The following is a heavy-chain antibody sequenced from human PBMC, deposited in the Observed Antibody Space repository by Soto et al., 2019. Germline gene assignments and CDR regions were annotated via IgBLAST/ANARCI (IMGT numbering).Heavy chain of an antibody. V-gene: IGHV3-23*01. J-gene: IGHJ4*02. CDR2: ISAGGGGT. D-gene: IGHD2-21*02. CDR1: GFTFSGYA. CDR3: AKRVKVTRAAHDFDY. Sequence: CGSLSLACASSGFTFSGYAMSWVRQAPGKGRWWVSSISAGGGGTYYADSVKGRFTISRDNSKNTLYLQMNSLSAEDTAVYYCAKRVKVTRAAHDFDYWGQGTRVTV.